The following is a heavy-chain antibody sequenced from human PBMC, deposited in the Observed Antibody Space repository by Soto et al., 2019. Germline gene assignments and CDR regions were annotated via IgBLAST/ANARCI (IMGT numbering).Heavy chain of an antibody. D-gene: IGHD3-22*01. J-gene: IGHJ4*01. CDR1: GGSISSDY. CDR3: ARLLSAGSGFPFDY. V-gene: IGHV4-59*08. CDR2: IHYSGST. Sequence: SETLSLTCTVSGGSISSDYWSWIRQPPGKGLEWIGYIHYSGSTNYNPSFKSRVTISVDTSKNQFSLKLRSVTAADTAVYYCARLLSAGSGFPFDYWGHGTLVTVSS.